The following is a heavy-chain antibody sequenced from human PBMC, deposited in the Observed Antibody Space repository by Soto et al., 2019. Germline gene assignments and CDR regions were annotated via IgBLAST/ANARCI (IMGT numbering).Heavy chain of an antibody. CDR2: IYPLGET. V-gene: IGHV4-59*01. CDR1: GGSLSTYY. CDR3: AKNQGVELVPLATVDWFDP. J-gene: IGHJ5*02. D-gene: IGHD1-26*01. Sequence: PSETLSLTCTVSGGSLSTYYRSWVRQPPGKGLEWIGYIYPLGETAYNPSLKSRATLSIDTSKNHFSLKVTSVTAADTAVYYCAKNQGVELVPLATVDWFDPWGPGSVVTVSS.